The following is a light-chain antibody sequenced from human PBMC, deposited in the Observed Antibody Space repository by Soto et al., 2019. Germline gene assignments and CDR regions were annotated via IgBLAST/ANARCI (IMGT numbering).Light chain of an antibody. Sequence: QSVLTQPPSVSGAPGQRVTISCTGSSSNIGAGYDVHWYQQLPGTAPKLLIYGNNNRPPGVPDRFSGSKSATSDSLAITGLQAEDEADYYCQSYDSSLSGWVFGGGTKVTVL. CDR1: SSNIGAGYD. J-gene: IGLJ3*02. CDR2: GNN. V-gene: IGLV1-40*01. CDR3: QSYDSSLSGWV.